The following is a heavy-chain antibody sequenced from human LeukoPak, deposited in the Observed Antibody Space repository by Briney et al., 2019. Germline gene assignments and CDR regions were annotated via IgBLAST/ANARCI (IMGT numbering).Heavy chain of an antibody. J-gene: IGHJ3*02. CDR3: ARAKPYYYDTSGFYPDAFDI. CDR1: GGSFSGYY. Sequence: SETLSLTCAVYGGSFSGYYWSWIRQPPGKGLEWIGEINHSGSTNYNPSLKSRVTMSVDTSKNQFSLKLSSVTAADTAVYYCARAKPYYYDTSGFYPDAFDIWGQGTMVTVSS. CDR2: INHSGST. D-gene: IGHD3-22*01. V-gene: IGHV4-34*01.